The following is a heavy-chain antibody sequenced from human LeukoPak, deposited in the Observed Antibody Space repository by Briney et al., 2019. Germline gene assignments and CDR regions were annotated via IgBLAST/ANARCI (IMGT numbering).Heavy chain of an antibody. V-gene: IGHV3-48*01. CDR3: ARERSGSSDY. J-gene: IGHJ4*02. Sequence: GGSLRLSCAASGFIFSTYWMSWVRQAPGKGLEWVSYISSSGSTIYYADSVKGRFTISRDNAKNSLYLQMNSLRAEDTAVYYCARERSGSSDYWGQGTLVTVSS. CDR1: GFIFSTYW. CDR2: ISSSGSTI. D-gene: IGHD6-19*01.